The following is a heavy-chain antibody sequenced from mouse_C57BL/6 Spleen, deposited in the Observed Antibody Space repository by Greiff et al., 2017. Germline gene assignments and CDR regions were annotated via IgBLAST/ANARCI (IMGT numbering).Heavy chain of an antibody. CDR2: IDPSDSYT. CDR1: GYTFTSYW. V-gene: IGHV1-59*01. CDR3: ARGEDY. J-gene: IGHJ2*01. Sequence: QVHVKQSGAELVKPGTSVKLSCTASGYTFTSYWMHWVKQSPGQGLEWIGVIDPSDSYTNYNQKFEGKATLTVDTSSSTAYMQLSSLTSEDAAVYYSARGEDYWGQGTTLTVSS.